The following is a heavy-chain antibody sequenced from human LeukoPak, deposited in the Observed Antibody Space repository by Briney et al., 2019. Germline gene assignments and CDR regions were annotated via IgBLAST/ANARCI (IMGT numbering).Heavy chain of an antibody. Sequence: PSETLSLTCSVSGGPISSGSYYGSWLRQPPGKGLEWIGYIYNSGTTHYQSTLESRVSISIDTSKNQFFLTLTSVTAADTAVYFCARHSGYERDWGQGILVTVAS. CDR1: GGPISSGSYY. J-gene: IGHJ4*02. CDR2: IYNSGTT. CDR3: ARHSGYERD. D-gene: IGHD5-12*01. V-gene: IGHV4-30-4*01.